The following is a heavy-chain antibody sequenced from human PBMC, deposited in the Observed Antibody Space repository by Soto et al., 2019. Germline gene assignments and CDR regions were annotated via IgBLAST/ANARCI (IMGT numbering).Heavy chain of an antibody. CDR1: GFTFSSYG. CDR2: ISYDGSNK. V-gene: IGHV3-30*18. J-gene: IGHJ6*02. D-gene: IGHD3-3*01. Sequence: GGSLRLSCAASGFTFSSYGMHWVRQAPGKGLEWVAVISYDGSNKYYADSVKGRFTIPRDNSKNTLYLQMNSLRAEDTAVYYCAKAHPAYYDFWSGYYGVPRYYYYGMDVWGQGTTVTVSS. CDR3: AKAHPAYYDFWSGYYGVPRYYYYGMDV.